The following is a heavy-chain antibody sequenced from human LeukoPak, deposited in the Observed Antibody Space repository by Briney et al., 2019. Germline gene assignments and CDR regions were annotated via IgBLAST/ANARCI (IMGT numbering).Heavy chain of an antibody. J-gene: IGHJ4*02. Sequence: PGGSLRLSCAASGFTFSDYYMSWIRQAPGKGLEWVSYISSSSRYTNYADSVKGRFIISRDNAKNSLYLQMNSLRADDTAIYYCAREGGWNDFDYWGQGTLVTVSS. V-gene: IGHV3-11*06. CDR1: GFTFSDYY. CDR2: ISSSSRYT. CDR3: AREGGWNDFDY. D-gene: IGHD1-1*01.